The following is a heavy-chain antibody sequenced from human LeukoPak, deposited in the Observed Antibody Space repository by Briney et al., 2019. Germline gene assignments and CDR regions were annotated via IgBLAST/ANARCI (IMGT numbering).Heavy chain of an antibody. CDR1: GFSFGDNA. CDR2: ISRDGGNT. CDR3: ARRSYDAYHAMDV. Sequence: PGGSLRLSCAASGFSFGDNAMHWVRRGPGKGLEWGSLISRDGGNTYYADSVKGRYTVSRDNSKNSLYLQMNRLRTEDTALYYCARRSYDAYHAMDVWGQGTTVTVS. D-gene: IGHD3-22*01. J-gene: IGHJ6*02. V-gene: IGHV3-43*01.